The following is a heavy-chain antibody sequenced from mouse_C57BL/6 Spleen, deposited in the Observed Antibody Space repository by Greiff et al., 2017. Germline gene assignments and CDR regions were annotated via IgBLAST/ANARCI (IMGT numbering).Heavy chain of an antibody. Sequence: VQLQQSGAELARPGASVKMSCKASGYTFTSYTMHWVKRRPGQGLEWIGYINPSSGYTKYNQKFKDKATLTADKSSSTAYMQLSSLTSEDSAVYYCARDSSGSWFAYWGQGTLVTVSA. V-gene: IGHV1-4*01. CDR2: INPSSGYT. D-gene: IGHD3-2*02. CDR3: ARDSSGSWFAY. CDR1: GYTFTSYT. J-gene: IGHJ3*01.